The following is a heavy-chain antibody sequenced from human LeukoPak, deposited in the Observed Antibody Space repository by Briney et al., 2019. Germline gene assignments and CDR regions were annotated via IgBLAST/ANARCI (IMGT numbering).Heavy chain of an antibody. J-gene: IGHJ5*02. CDR2: IKSKTDGGTS. CDR1: GFTFSNAL. CDR3: STLWYGA. D-gene: IGHD3-10*01. V-gene: IGHV3-15*01. Sequence: GGSLRLSCAVSGFTFSNALMYWVRQAPGKGQEWVGRIKSKTDGGTSDYAAPVTGRFTISRDDSKSTLYLQMNSLKTEDTGVYYCSTLWYGAWGQGTLVTVSS.